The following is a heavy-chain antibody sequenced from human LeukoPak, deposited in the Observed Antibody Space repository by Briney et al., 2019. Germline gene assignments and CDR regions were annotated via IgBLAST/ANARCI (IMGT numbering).Heavy chain of an antibody. CDR2: ISGRSDNT. J-gene: IGHJ4*02. D-gene: IGHD3-9*01. CDR1: GFIISNYA. V-gene: IGHV3-23*01. Sequence: PGASLRLSCAASGFIISNYAMHWVRQAPGKGLEWVSAISGRSDNTYYADSVKGRFTLSRDSSKNTLYLQMNSLRADDTAVYYCAKWGDYDVLTGYYVSDFWGQGTLVTVSS. CDR3: AKWGDYDVLTGYYVSDF.